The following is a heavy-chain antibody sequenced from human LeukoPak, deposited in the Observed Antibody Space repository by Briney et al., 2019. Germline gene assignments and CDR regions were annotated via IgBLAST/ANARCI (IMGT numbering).Heavy chain of an antibody. Sequence: GGSLRLSCAASGYTFRDYYMSWIRQAPGKGLEWVSYISSSGSTIYYADSVKGRFTISRDNAKNSLYLQMNSLRAEDTAVYYCARDWHYSDSSGLYWGQGALVTVSS. CDR2: ISSSGSTI. V-gene: IGHV3-11*01. J-gene: IGHJ4*02. D-gene: IGHD3-22*01. CDR3: ARDWHYSDSSGLY. CDR1: GYTFRDYY.